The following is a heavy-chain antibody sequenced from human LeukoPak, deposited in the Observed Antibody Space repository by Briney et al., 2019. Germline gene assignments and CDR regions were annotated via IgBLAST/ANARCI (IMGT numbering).Heavy chain of an antibody. CDR3: ASDFWSGYYTDYSFDY. J-gene: IGHJ4*02. V-gene: IGHV1-69*02. D-gene: IGHD3-3*01. CDR2: IIPILGIA. Sequence: SVKVSCKASGGTFSSYTISWVRQAPGQGLEWMGRIIPILGIANYAQKFQGRVTITADKSTSTAYMELSSLRSEDTAVYYCASDFWSGYYTDYSFDYWAREPWSPSPQ. CDR1: GGTFSSYT.